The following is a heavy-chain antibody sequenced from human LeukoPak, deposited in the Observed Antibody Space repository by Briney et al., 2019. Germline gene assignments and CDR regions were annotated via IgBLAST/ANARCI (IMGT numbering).Heavy chain of an antibody. Sequence: SETLSLTCAVYGGSFSGYYWSWIRQPPGKGLEWIGEINHSGSTNYNPSLKSRVTISVDTSKNQFSLKLSSVTAADTAVYYCAREFDYEGVDPWGQGTLVTVSS. D-gene: IGHD4-17*01. CDR2: INHSGST. CDR3: AREFDYEGVDP. CDR1: GGSFSGYY. V-gene: IGHV4-34*01. J-gene: IGHJ5*02.